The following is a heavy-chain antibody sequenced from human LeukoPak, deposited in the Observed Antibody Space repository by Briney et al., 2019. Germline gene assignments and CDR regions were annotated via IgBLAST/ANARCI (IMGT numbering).Heavy chain of an antibody. Sequence: SETLSLTCAVYGGSFSGYYWSWIRQPPGKGLEWIGEINHSGSTNYNPSLKSRVTISVDTSKNQFSLKLSSVTAADTAVYYCAREFDYEGVDPWGQGTLVTVSS. D-gene: IGHD4-17*01. CDR2: INHSGST. CDR3: AREFDYEGVDP. CDR1: GGSFSGYY. V-gene: IGHV4-34*01. J-gene: IGHJ5*02.